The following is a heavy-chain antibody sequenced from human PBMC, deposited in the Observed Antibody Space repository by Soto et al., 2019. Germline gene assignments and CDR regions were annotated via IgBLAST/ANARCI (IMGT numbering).Heavy chain of an antibody. CDR1: GFTFSSYA. J-gene: IGHJ4*02. CDR3: AKNPTYYYDSSGYSPDY. V-gene: IGHV3-23*01. Sequence: GGSLRLSCAASGFTFSSYAMSWVRQAPGKGLEWVSAISGSGGSTYYADSVKGRFTISRDNSKNTLYLQMNSLRAEDTAVYYCAKNPTYYYDSSGYSPDYWGQGTLVTVSS. D-gene: IGHD3-22*01. CDR2: ISGSGGST.